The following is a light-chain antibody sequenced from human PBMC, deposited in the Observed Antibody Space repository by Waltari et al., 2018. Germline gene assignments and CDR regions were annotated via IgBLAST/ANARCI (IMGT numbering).Light chain of an antibody. J-gene: IGLJ2*01. CDR2: EVT. CDR3: SSYAGGNNWV. Sequence: QSALTQPPSASGSPGQSVTISCTGTSSDVGRYNYVSWYQHPPGKGPKLIIYEVTRRPSGVPYRFSASKSANTASLTVSGLQAEDEADYFCSSYAGGNNWVFGGGTKLTVL. CDR1: SSDVGRYNY. V-gene: IGLV2-8*01.